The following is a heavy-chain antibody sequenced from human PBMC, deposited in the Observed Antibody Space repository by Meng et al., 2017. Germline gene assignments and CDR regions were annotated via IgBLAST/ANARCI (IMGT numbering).Heavy chain of an antibody. V-gene: IGHV4-34*01. J-gene: IGHJ2*01. CDR3: ARGRSGTWPWYFDL. CDR2: INHSGST. Sequence: QVQLQQVGAGLLKPSETLSLTCAVYGGSFSGYYWSWIRQPPGKGLEWIGEINHSGSTNYNPSLKSRVTISVDTSKNQFSLKLSSVTAADTAVYYCARGRSGTWPWYFDLWGRGTLVTVSS. D-gene: IGHD1-1*01. CDR1: GGSFSGYY.